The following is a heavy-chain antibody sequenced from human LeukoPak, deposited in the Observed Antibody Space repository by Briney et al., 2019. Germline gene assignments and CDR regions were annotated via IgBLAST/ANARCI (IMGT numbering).Heavy chain of an antibody. J-gene: IGHJ5*02. D-gene: IGHD3-22*01. CDR1: GGTFSSYA. CDR3: ARVMTVENWFDP. CDR2: IIPIFGTA. V-gene: IGHV1-69*13. Sequence: ASVKVSCTASGGTFSSYAISWVRQAPGQGLEWMGGIIPIFGTANYAQKFQGRVTITADESTSTAYMELSSLRSEDTAVYYCARVMTVENWFDPWGQGTLVTVSS.